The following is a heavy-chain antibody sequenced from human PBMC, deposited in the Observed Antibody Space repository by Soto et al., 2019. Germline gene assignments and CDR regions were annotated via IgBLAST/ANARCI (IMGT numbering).Heavy chain of an antibody. D-gene: IGHD4-17*01. V-gene: IGHV4-30-4*01. J-gene: IGHJ1*01. CDR1: GGSIRNGDYY. CDR2: VYYSGTT. Sequence: SETLSLTCTVSGGSIRNGDYYWGWIRQPPGKGLEWIGYVYYSGTTYSHPSLNSRVSISVDTSENQFSLRLTSVTAADTAVYYCARDDLDYGGNPLSTWGQGTLVTVSS. CDR3: ARDDLDYGGNPLST.